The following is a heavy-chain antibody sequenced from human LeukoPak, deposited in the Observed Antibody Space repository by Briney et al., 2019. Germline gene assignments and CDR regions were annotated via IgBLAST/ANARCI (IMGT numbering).Heavy chain of an antibody. V-gene: IGHV3-49*03. Sequence: GGSLRLSCTASGFTFGDYAMSWFRQAPGKGLGWVGFIRGKAYGGTTEYAASVKGRFTISRDDSKSIAYLQMNSLKTEDTAVYYCTRGGDGYNPTDYFDYWGQGTLVTVSS. CDR2: IRGKAYGGTT. D-gene: IGHD5-24*01. CDR1: GFTFGDYA. CDR3: TRGGDGYNPTDYFDY. J-gene: IGHJ4*02.